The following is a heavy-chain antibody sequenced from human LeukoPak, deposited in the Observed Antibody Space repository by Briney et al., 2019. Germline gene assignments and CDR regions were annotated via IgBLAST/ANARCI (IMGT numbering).Heavy chain of an antibody. V-gene: IGHV3-48*01. J-gene: IGHJ5*02. CDR1: GFSLSSYS. Sequence: GGSLRLSCAASGFSLSSYSMDWFRQTPGKGLEWISYISSSSNTIYYADSVEGRFTISRDNAKNALYLQMNNLRAEDSAVYFCTRDINYCTPTLCHRNWFDPWGQGTLVTVSS. CDR2: ISSSSNTI. D-gene: IGHD2-8*01. CDR3: TRDINYCTPTLCHRNWFDP.